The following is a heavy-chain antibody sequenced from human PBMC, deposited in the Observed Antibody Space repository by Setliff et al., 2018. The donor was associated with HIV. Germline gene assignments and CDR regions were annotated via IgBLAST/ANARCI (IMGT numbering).Heavy chain of an antibody. Sequence: GASVKVSCKASRGTFSSYGFNWVRQAPGQGLEWMGGIIPILGIANYAQKFKGRVTITADKSTSTAYMELSSLRSEDTAVYSCARVGATLTYYYYALDVWGQGTTVTVSS. CDR1: RGTFSSYG. D-gene: IGHD1-26*01. V-gene: IGHV1-69*10. CDR2: IIPILGIA. CDR3: ARVGATLTYYYYALDV. J-gene: IGHJ6*02.